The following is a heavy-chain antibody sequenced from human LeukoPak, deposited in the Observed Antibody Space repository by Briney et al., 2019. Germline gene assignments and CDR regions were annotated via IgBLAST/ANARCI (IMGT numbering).Heavy chain of an antibody. CDR3: AKDMRFGERAYYYYYMDV. Sequence: PGGSLRLSCAASGFTFSSYAMSWVRQAPGKGLEWVSAISGSGGSTYYADSVKGRFTISRDNSKNTLYLQMNSLRAEDTAVYYCAKDMRFGERAYYYYYMDVWGKGTTVTISS. J-gene: IGHJ6*03. V-gene: IGHV3-23*01. CDR1: GFTFSSYA. D-gene: IGHD3-10*01. CDR2: ISGSGGST.